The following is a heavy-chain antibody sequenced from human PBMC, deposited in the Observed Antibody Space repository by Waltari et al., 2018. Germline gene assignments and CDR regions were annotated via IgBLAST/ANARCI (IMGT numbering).Heavy chain of an antibody. D-gene: IGHD1-26*01. CDR3: AGHLEGSKWEGDY. CDR2: IYYGANT. CDR1: GGSISSRRYY. J-gene: IGHJ4*02. Sequence: QLQLQESGPGLVKPSATLSLTCTVSGGSISSRRYYWGWIRQPPGKGLEWIGTIYYGANTYYNSSLRSRITITVDTSKNPFSLKVTSVTAADSAVYYCAGHLEGSKWEGDYWGQGTLVTVSS. V-gene: IGHV4-39*01.